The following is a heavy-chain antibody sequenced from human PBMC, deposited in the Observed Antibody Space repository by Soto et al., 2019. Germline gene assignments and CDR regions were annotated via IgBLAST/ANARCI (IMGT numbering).Heavy chain of an antibody. V-gene: IGHV1-3*01. CDR1: GYTFTSYA. D-gene: IGHD6-13*01. J-gene: IGHJ4*02. CDR3: ARGRWGYGSSSRFDY. CDR2: INVGNGNT. Sequence: ASVKVSCKASGYTFTSYAMHWVRQAPGQRLEWMGWINVGNGNTKYSQKFQGRVTITRDTSATTAYMELSSLRSEDTAVYYCARGRWGYGSSSRFDYWGQGTLVTVSS.